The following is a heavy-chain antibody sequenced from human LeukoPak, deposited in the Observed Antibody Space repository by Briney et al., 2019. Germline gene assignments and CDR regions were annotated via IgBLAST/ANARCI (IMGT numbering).Heavy chain of an antibody. CDR2: INHSGST. V-gene: IGHV4-34*01. J-gene: IGHJ4*02. CDR1: GGSFSGYY. Sequence: SETLSLTCAVYGGSFSGYYWSWIRQPPGKGLEWIGEINHSGSTNYNPSLKSRVTISVDTSKNQFSLKLSSVTAADTAVYYCARASYCSSTSRLIDYWGQGTLVTVSS. CDR3: ARASYCSSTSRLIDY. D-gene: IGHD2-2*01.